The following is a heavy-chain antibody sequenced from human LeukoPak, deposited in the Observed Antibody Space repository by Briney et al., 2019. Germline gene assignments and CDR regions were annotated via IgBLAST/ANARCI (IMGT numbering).Heavy chain of an antibody. CDR2: INPNGGST. V-gene: IGHV1-46*01. D-gene: IGHD3-10*01. CDR1: GYTFTSYY. CDR3: ARAVTMVRGVRRYGMDV. J-gene: IGHJ6*02. Sequence: ASVKVSCKASGYTFTSYYMHWVRQAPGQGLEWMGIINPNGGSTSYAQKFQGRVTMTRDTSTSTVYMELSSLRPEDTAVYYCARAVTMVRGVRRYGMDVWGQGTTVTVSS.